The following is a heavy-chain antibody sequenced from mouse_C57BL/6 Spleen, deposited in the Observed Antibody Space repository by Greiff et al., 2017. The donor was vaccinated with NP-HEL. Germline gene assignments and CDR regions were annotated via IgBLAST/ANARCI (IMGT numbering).Heavy chain of an antibody. J-gene: IGHJ4*01. CDR3: ATSYYYGSGGAMDY. CDR1: GFSLTSYG. D-gene: IGHD1-1*01. CDR2: IWGVGST. V-gene: IGHV2-6*01. Sequence: VQRVESGPGLVAPSQSLSITCTVSGFSLTSYGVDWVRQSPGKGLEWLGVIWGVGSTNYNSALKSRLSISKDNSKSQVFLKMNSLQTDDTAMYYCATSYYYGSGGAMDYWGQGTSVTVSS.